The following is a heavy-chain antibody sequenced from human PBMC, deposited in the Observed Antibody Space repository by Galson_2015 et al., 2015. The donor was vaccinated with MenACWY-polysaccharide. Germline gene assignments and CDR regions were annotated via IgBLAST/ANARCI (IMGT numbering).Heavy chain of an antibody. CDR1: GFTFSDYY. CDR2: ISDSGSAI. CDR3: ARDPRGARSSYFDN. Sequence: SLRLSCAASGFTFSDYYMHWIRQAPGKGLEWVSYISDSGSAIYFADSVKGRFIISRDNAKNSLYLQMNSLRAEDTAVYFCARDPRGARSSYFDNWGQGILVPVPS. J-gene: IGHJ4*02. V-gene: IGHV3-11*01. D-gene: IGHD3-10*01.